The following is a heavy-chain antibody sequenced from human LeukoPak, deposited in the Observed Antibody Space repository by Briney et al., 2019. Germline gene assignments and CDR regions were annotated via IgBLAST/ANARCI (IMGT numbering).Heavy chain of an antibody. J-gene: IGHJ4*02. CDR2: ISGSGGST. CDR3: AGASIAVAGTDRVGFDY. V-gene: IGHV3-23*01. Sequence: GGSLRLSCAASGFTFSSYAMSWVRQAPGKGLEWVSAISGSGGSTYSADSVKGRFTISRDNSKNTLYLQMNSLRAEDTAVYYCAGASIAVAGTDRVGFDYWGQGTLVTVSS. CDR1: GFTFSSYA. D-gene: IGHD6-19*01.